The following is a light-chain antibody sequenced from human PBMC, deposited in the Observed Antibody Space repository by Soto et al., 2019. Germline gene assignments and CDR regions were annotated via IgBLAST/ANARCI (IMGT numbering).Light chain of an antibody. CDR1: QGVRTN. Sequence: EIVMTQSPATLSVSPGERATLSCSDSQGVRTNLAWYRQKPDQAPRLLIYGASTRATDIPARFSGSGSGTEVTLTISSLQSEDFGVYYCQQSETWAHTFGQGTKLEIK. J-gene: IGKJ2*01. CDR3: QQSETWAHT. CDR2: GAS. V-gene: IGKV3-15*01.